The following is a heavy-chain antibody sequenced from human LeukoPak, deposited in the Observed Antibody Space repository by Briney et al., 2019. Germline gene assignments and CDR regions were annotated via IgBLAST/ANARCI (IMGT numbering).Heavy chain of an antibody. V-gene: IGHV4-30-4*08. CDR3: AREGYSSPSLRNWFDP. CDR1: GGSISSGDYC. D-gene: IGHD6-6*01. CDR2: IYYSGST. J-gene: IGHJ5*02. Sequence: SETLSLTCTVSGGSISSGDYCWSWIRQPPGKGLEWIGYIYYSGSTYYNPSLKSRVTISVDTSKNQFSLKLSSVTAADTAVYYCAREGYSSPSLRNWFDPWGQGTLVTVSS.